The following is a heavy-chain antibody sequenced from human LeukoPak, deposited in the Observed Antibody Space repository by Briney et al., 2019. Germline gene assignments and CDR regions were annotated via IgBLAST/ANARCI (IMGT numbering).Heavy chain of an antibody. CDR1: GGSISSGGYY. CDR2: IYHSGST. D-gene: IGHD1-26*01. J-gene: IGHJ6*03. V-gene: IGHV4-30-2*01. CDR3: ARDRRWELPPKAQYYYYYMDV. Sequence: SETLSLTCTVSGGSISSGGYYWSWIRQPPGKGLEWIGYIYHSGSTYYNPSLKSRVTISVDRSKDQFSLKLSSVTAADTAVYYCARDRRWELPPKAQYYYYYMDVWGKGTTVTVSS.